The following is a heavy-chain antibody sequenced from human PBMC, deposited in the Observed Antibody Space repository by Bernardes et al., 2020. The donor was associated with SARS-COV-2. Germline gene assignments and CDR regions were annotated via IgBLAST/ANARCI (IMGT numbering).Heavy chain of an antibody. CDR2: ISYDGTNT. D-gene: IGHD2-15*01. CDR1: GVTFSADA. J-gene: IGHJ6*02. V-gene: IGHV3-30-3*01. CDR3: ARDGGYCVGGSCFFSLGSYYYGMDV. Sequence: SLRLSWAASGVTFSADAMHWVRQAPGKGLEWVAVISYDGTNTYYADSVKGRFTISRDNSKNTLYLQMNSLRPEDTAVYYCARDGGYCVGGSCFFSLGSYYYGMDVWGQGTTVTVSS.